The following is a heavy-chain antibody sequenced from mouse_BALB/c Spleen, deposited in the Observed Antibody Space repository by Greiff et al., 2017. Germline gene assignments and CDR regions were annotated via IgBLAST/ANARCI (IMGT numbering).Heavy chain of an antibody. V-gene: IGHV5-6-5*01. Sequence: EVQVVESGGGLVKPGGSLKLSCAASGFTFSSYAMSWVRQTPEKRLEWVASISSGGSTYYPDSVKGRFTISRDNARNILYLQMSSLRSEDTAMYYCARVNGYYVGAMDYWGQGTSVTVSS. D-gene: IGHD2-3*01. CDR3: ARVNGYYVGAMDY. CDR1: GFTFSSYA. J-gene: IGHJ4*01. CDR2: ISSGGST.